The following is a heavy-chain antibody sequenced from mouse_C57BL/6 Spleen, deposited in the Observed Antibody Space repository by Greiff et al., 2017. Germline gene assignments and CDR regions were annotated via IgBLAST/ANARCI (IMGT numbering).Heavy chain of an antibody. J-gene: IGHJ3*01. Sequence: DVKLVESGAELVRPGASVKLSCTASGFNIKDYYMHWVKQRPEQGLEWIGRIDPEDGDTEYAPKFQGKATMTADTSSNTAYLQLSSLTSEDTAVYYCTSSSYGSSPWFAYWGQGTLVTVSA. CDR1: GFNIKDYY. D-gene: IGHD1-1*01. V-gene: IGHV14-1*01. CDR3: TSSSYGSSPWFAY. CDR2: IDPEDGDT.